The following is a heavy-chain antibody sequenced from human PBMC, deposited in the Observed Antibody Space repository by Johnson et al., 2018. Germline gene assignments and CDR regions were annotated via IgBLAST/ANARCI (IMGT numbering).Heavy chain of an antibody. V-gene: IGHV3-30*03. J-gene: IGHJ6*03. D-gene: IGHD2-2*01. Sequence: VQLVESGGGVVQPGRSLRLSCAASGFTFSSYGMHWVRQAPGKGLEWVAVISYDGSTKYYADSVKGRFTISRDKSKKTLYLQMNSLRTDETAVYYCARDPSVVPPAMLPFSSYYYMDVWGKGTTVTVSS. CDR2: ISYDGSTK. CDR3: ARDPSVVPPAMLPFSSYYYMDV. CDR1: GFTFSSYG.